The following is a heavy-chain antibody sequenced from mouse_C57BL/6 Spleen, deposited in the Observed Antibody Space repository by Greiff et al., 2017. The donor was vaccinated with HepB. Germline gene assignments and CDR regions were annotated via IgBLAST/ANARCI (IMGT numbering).Heavy chain of an antibody. J-gene: IGHJ4*01. Sequence: EVQLQQSGPELVKPGASVKISCKASGYTFTDYYMNWVKQSHGKSLEWIGDINPNNGGTSYNQKFKGKATLTVDKSSSTAYMELRSLTSEDSAVYYSSLFSSGAMDYLGPFTSVTFSS. CDR1: GYTFTDYY. CDR3: SLFSSGAMDY. V-gene: IGHV1-26*01. CDR2: INPNNGGT. D-gene: IGHD6-1*01.